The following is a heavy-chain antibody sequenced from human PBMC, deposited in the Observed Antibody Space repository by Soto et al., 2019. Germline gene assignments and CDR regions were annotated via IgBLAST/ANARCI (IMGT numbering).Heavy chain of an antibody. CDR3: ARVERGTATTVVDAFDI. CDR2: MSHSGGT. V-gene: IGHV4-34*01. D-gene: IGHD1-1*01. Sequence: QVQLQQWGAGLLKPSETLSLTCAVYGGSVNSGNYYWSWIRQPPGKGLEWIGEMSHSGGTHFNPSPKSRGTISVDTSKNQFSLKMSSVTAADTALYYCARVERGTATTVVDAFDIWGPGTLVTVSS. CDR1: GGSVNSGNYY. J-gene: IGHJ3*02.